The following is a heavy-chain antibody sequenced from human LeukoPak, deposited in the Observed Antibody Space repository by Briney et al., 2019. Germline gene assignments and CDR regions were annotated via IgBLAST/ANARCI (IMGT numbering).Heavy chain of an antibody. J-gene: IGHJ6*03. Sequence: SETLSLTCTVSGDSLSSSSFYWGWIRQPPGKGLEWIGSIYYSGSTYYNPARKSRVIISVDTSNNKFSLKLSSVTAADTAVYYCARLFSDSVVVVVTNYYMDVWGKGTTVTVSS. CDR3: ARLFSDSVVVVVTNYYMDV. D-gene: IGHD3-22*01. CDR2: IYYSGST. V-gene: IGHV4-39*01. CDR1: GDSLSSSSFY.